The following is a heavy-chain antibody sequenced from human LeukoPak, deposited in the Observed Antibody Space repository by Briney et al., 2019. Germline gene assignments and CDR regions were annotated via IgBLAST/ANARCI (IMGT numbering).Heavy chain of an antibody. CDR2: ISSSSSYI. CDR1: GFTFSSYS. CDR3: ARGLHYYDFWSGYSY. Sequence: GGSLRLSCAASGFTFSSYSMNWVRQAPGKGLEWVSSISSSSSYIYYADSVKGRFTISRDNAKNSLYLQMNSLRAEDTAVYYCARGLHYYDFWSGYSYWGQGTLVTVSS. D-gene: IGHD3-3*01. J-gene: IGHJ4*02. V-gene: IGHV3-21*01.